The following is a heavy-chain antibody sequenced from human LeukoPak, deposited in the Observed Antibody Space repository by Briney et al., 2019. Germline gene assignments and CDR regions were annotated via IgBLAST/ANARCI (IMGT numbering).Heavy chain of an antibody. J-gene: IGHJ4*02. CDR1: GGSINSRSYY. D-gene: IGHD2-15*01. Sequence: SETLSLTCTVSGGSINSRSYYWDWIRQAPGKGLEWIGSIYHSGSTEYNPSLKSRVAIFVDTSKNQFSLILHSVAAADTAVYYSARQSEFDNTHYHYFDYWGQGALVTVSS. CDR3: ARQSEFDNTHYHYFDY. V-gene: IGHV4-39*01. CDR2: IYHSGST.